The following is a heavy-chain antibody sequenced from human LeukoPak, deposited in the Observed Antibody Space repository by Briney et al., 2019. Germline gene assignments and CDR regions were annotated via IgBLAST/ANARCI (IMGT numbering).Heavy chain of an antibody. J-gene: IGHJ3*01. Sequence: GGSLRLSCAASGFTFSNYWMRWVPQAPGKGLEWVANKKQDGSEKYYVASVKGRFTISRDNAESALYLQMNSLRAEDAGVYFCARALLGATTYNPLDVWGEGTMVTVSS. V-gene: IGHV3-7*04. D-gene: IGHD1-26*01. CDR3: ARALLGATTYNPLDV. CDR1: GFTFSNYW. CDR2: KKQDGSEK.